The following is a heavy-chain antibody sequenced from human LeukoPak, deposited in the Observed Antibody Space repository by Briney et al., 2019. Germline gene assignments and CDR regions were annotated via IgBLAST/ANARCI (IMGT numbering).Heavy chain of an antibody. Sequence: GGSLRLSCAASGFTFSSYAMSWVRQAPGKGLEWVSAISGSGGTTYYADSVKGRFTISRDNSKNTLYLQVSSLRAEDTAVYYRAKEQDFWGDYLAYWGQGTLVTVSS. D-gene: IGHD3-3*01. J-gene: IGHJ4*02. CDR2: ISGSGGTT. CDR1: GFTFSSYA. CDR3: AKEQDFWGDYLAY. V-gene: IGHV3-23*01.